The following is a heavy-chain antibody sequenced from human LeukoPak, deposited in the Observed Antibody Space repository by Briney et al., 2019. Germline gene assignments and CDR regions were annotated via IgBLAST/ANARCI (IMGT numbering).Heavy chain of an antibody. V-gene: IGHV3-30-3*01. CDR3: ARGVVTAYAAFDF. J-gene: IGHJ4*02. Sequence: AGRSLRLSCAASGFTFNRYTLHWVRQAPGKGLEWVSIISFDGSTKDYADSVKGRFTISRDNSKNTLDLQMSSLRVEDTAVYYCARGVVTAYAAFDFWGQGALVTVSS. D-gene: IGHD2-21*02. CDR2: ISFDGSTK. CDR1: GFTFNRYT.